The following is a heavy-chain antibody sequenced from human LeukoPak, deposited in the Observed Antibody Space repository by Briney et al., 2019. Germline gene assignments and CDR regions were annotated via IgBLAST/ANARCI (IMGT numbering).Heavy chain of an antibody. CDR1: GFTFSSYA. Sequence: SGGSLRLSCAASGFTFSSYAMHWVRQAPGKGLEWVAVISYDGSNKYYADSVKGRFTISRDNSKNTLYLQMNSLRAEDTAVYYCARDSYGSYWGQGTLVTVSS. J-gene: IGHJ4*02. D-gene: IGHD5-18*01. CDR3: ARDSYGSY. CDR2: ISYDGSNK. V-gene: IGHV3-30-3*01.